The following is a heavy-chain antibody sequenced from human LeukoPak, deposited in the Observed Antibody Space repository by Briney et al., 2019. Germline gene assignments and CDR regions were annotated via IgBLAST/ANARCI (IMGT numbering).Heavy chain of an antibody. CDR3: ARRDPFMGDALDF. CDR2: IYAGDSDT. V-gene: IGHV5-51*01. D-gene: IGHD3-10*01. Sequence: GASLKISCKGSGYTFTSFWIAWVRQMPGKGLEWMGIIYAGDSDTRYSPSFQGQVTISVDKSNSTAYLHWSSLTTSDTAMYFCARRDPFMGDALDFWGRGTMVTVAS. J-gene: IGHJ3*01. CDR1: GYTFTSFW.